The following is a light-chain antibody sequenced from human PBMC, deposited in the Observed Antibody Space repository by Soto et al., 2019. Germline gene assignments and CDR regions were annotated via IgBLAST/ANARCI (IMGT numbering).Light chain of an antibody. CDR2: AAS. V-gene: IGKV1-12*01. CDR3: QHADSFPIIT. CDR1: QSINRW. Sequence: DIKRTQSPASMSESVGDRVTITCRSSQSINRWLAWYQQKPGKAPKLLIYAASSLQSGVPSRFSGSGSGTDFTLTISSLQPEDFATYYCQHADSFPIITFGQGTRLEIK. J-gene: IGKJ5*01.